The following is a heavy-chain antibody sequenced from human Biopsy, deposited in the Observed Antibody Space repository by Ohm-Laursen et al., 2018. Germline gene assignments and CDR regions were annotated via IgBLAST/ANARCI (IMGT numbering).Heavy chain of an antibody. J-gene: IGHJ3*02. V-gene: IGHV4-59*08. CDR3: AKHGSGWTGDDALHI. D-gene: IGHD6-19*01. CDR1: GGSISGSS. Sequence: GTLSLTCTVSGGSISGSSWSWIRQAPGRGLEWVGYISYSGSTSNDPSLKSRITISVDTSKNQISLKVTSVTAADTAVYYCAKHGSGWTGDDALHIWGQGTMVTVSS. CDR2: ISYSGST.